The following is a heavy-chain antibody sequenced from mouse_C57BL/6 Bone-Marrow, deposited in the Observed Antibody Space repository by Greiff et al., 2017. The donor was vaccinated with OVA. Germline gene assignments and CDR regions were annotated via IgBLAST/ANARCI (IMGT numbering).Heavy chain of an antibody. Sequence: DVKLQESGPELVKPGASVKIPCKASGYTFTDYNMDWVKQSHGKSLEWIGDINPNNGGTIYNQKFKGKATLTVDKSSSTAYMELRSLTSEDTAVYYCARVYYYGSSHFDYWGQGTTLTVSS. V-gene: IGHV1-18*01. CDR2: INPNNGGT. J-gene: IGHJ2*01. CDR3: ARVYYYGSSHFDY. D-gene: IGHD1-1*01. CDR1: GYTFTDYN.